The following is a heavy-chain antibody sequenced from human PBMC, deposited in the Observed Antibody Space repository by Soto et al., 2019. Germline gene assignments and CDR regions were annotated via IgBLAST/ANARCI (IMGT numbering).Heavy chain of an antibody. V-gene: IGHV4-34*01. CDR2: INHSGST. CDR3: AKMAGHPPGHSHIYYYGMDV. CDR1: GGSFSGYY. D-gene: IGHD6-19*01. J-gene: IGHJ6*02. Sequence: PSETLSLTCAVYGGSFSGYYWGWIRQPPGKGLEWIGEINHSGSTNYNPSLKSRVTISVDTSKNQFSLKLSSVTAADTAVYYCAKMAGHPPGHSHIYYYGMDVWGQGTTVTVSS.